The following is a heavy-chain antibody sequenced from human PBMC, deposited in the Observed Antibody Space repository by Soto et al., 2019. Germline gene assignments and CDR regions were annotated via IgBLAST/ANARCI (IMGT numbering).Heavy chain of an antibody. V-gene: IGHV3-13*01. D-gene: IGHD3-10*01. Sequence: GGSLRLSCAASGFTFSSYDMHWVRQATGKGLEWVSAIGTAGDTYYPGSVKGRFTISRENAKNSLYLQMNSLRAGDTAVYYCARAGPSDAFDIWGPGTMVTVSS. CDR2: IGTAGDT. J-gene: IGHJ3*02. CDR1: GFTFSSYD. CDR3: ARAGPSDAFDI.